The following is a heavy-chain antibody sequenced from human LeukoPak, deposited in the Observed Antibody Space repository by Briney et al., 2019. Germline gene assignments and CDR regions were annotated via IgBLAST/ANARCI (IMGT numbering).Heavy chain of an antibody. CDR3: AREGGYSYGWDY. CDR2: IYHSGST. Sequence: SETLSLTCTVSGGSISSGGYYWSWIRQPPGKGLEWIGYIYHSGSTYYNPSLKSRVTISVDRSKNQFSLKLSSVTAADTAVYYCAREGGYSYGWDYWGQGTLVTVSS. CDR1: GGSISSGGYY. V-gene: IGHV4-30-2*01. D-gene: IGHD5-18*01. J-gene: IGHJ4*02.